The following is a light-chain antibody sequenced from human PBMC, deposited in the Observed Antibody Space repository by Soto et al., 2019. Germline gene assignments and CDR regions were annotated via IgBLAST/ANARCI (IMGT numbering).Light chain of an antibody. V-gene: IGKV1-39*01. CDR2: AAS. J-gene: IGKJ2*01. CDR1: HYISTN. Sequence: IQMTPSPSSLSASVGDRVTISCRASHYISTNLNWYQKKPGKAPQILIHAASSLHSGVPSRFSGSGSGTDFTLTIDSLQPEDFATYYCQQSYSTPPDTFGQGTKLEIQ. CDR3: QQSYSTPPDT.